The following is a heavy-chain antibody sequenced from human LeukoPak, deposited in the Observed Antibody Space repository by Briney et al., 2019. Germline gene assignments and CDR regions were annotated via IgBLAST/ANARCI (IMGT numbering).Heavy chain of an antibody. D-gene: IGHD4-23*01. J-gene: IGHJ6*03. V-gene: IGHV4-4*07. Sequence: SETLSLTCTVPGGSISSYYGSWIRQPAGKGLEWVGRIYTSGSTNYNPSLKSRVTMSVDTSKNQFSLKLSSVTAADTAVYYCAREPTVVTPRCYYYYMDVWGKRTTVTISS. CDR1: GGSISSYY. CDR3: AREPTVVTPRCYYYYMDV. CDR2: IYTSGST.